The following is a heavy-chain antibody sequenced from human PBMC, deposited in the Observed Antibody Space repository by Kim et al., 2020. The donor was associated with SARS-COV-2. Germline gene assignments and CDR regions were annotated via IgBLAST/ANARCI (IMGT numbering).Heavy chain of an antibody. CDR3: ARDVVQEGHVDTAMVHFDY. Sequence: GGSLRLSCAASGFTFSSYSMNWVRQAPGKGLEWVSSISSSSSYIYYADSVKGRFTISRDNAKNSLYLQMNSLRAEDTAVYYCARDVVQEGHVDTAMVHFDYWGQGTLVTVSS. J-gene: IGHJ4*02. CDR2: ISSSSSYI. V-gene: IGHV3-21*01. D-gene: IGHD5-18*01. CDR1: GFTFSSYS.